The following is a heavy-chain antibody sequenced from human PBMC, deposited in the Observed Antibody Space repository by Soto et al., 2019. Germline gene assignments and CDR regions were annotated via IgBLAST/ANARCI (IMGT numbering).Heavy chain of an antibody. CDR1: GESFSGHY. V-gene: IGHV4-34*01. CDR2: IDRSGSA. J-gene: IGHJ4*02. Sequence: QVQLHQWGAGLLKPSETLSLTCAVYGESFSGHYWSWIRQPPGEGLEWIGEIDRSGSATYNPSLRRRVTRSVDTSKNQFSLRLTSVTAADTAIYYCARATIRGPQIEGQSHTSQNLDYWGQGMLVTASS. CDR3: ARATIRGPQIEGQSHTSQNLDY. D-gene: IGHD3-3*01.